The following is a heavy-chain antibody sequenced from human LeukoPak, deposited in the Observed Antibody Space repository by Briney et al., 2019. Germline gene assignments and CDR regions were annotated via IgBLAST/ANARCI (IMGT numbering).Heavy chain of an antibody. Sequence: SETLSLTCAVYGGSFSGYYWSWIRQPPGKGLEWIGEINHSGSTNYNPSLKSRVTISADTSKNQFSLKLSSVTAADTAVYYCASTSSSWYDRYFDYWGQGTLVTVSS. CDR2: INHSGST. D-gene: IGHD6-13*01. V-gene: IGHV4-34*01. CDR3: ASTSSSWYDRYFDY. J-gene: IGHJ4*02. CDR1: GGSFSGYY.